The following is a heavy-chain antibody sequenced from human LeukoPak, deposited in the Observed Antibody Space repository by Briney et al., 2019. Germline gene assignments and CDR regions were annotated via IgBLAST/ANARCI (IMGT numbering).Heavy chain of an antibody. CDR3: AREPSSGTATGFDY. V-gene: IGHV3-7*03. Sequence: GGSLRLSCAASGFTFSSYWMSWVRQAPGKGLEWVANIKQDGSEKYYVDSVKGRFTISRDNAKNSLYLQMNSLRAEDTAVYYCAREPSSGTATGFDYWGQGTLVTVSS. CDR1: GFTFSSYW. CDR2: IKQDGSEK. D-gene: IGHD6-19*01. J-gene: IGHJ4*02.